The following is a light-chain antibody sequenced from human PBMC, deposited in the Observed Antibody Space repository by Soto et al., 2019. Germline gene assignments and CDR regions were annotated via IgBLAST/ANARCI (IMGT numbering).Light chain of an antibody. CDR2: VNN. J-gene: IGLJ3*02. CDR3: QSYDSSLSGWV. Sequence: QSVLTQPPSVSGAPGQRVTISCTDSSSNIGAGYDVHWYQQLPGTAPKLLIYVNNNRPSGVPDRFSGSKSGTSASLAITGLQAEDEADYYCQSYDSSLSGWVFGGGTKLTVL. V-gene: IGLV1-40*01. CDR1: SSNIGAGYD.